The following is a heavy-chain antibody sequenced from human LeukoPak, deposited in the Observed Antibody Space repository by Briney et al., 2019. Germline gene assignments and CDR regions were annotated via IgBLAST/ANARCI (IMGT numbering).Heavy chain of an antibody. D-gene: IGHD1-14*01. J-gene: IGHJ4*02. V-gene: IGHV3-33*01. CDR1: GFIFSTYG. Sequence: GGSLRLSCVASGFIFSTYGLHWVRQAPGRGLEWVAVIWYDGSQRYYADSVKGRFTISRDDSQNTIYLQMDSLRAEDTAVYYCATSSPRNYFDHWGQGTLVTVSS. CDR2: IWYDGSQR. CDR3: ATSSPRNYFDH.